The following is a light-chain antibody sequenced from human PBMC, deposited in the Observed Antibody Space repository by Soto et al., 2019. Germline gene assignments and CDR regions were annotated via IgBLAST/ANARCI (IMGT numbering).Light chain of an antibody. CDR3: QQYNNCPLT. Sequence: EIVMTQSPATRSVSPGERATLSCSASQSVSSNLAWYQQKPGQAPRLLIYGASTRATGIPARFSGSGSGTEFTITISSLQSEDFAVYYCQQYNNCPLTFGGGTKVEIK. CDR1: QSVSSN. V-gene: IGKV3-15*01. J-gene: IGKJ4*01. CDR2: GAS.